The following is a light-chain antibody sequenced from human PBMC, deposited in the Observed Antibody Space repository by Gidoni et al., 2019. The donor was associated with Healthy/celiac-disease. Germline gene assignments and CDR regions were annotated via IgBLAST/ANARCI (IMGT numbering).Light chain of an antibody. CDR3: QQSYSTPIT. J-gene: IGKJ5*01. CDR2: AAS. Sequence: IQMTQSPSSLSASVGDRVTITCLASQSISSYLNWYQQKPGKAPKLLIYAASSLQSGVPSRFSGSGSGTDFTLTISSLQPEDFATYYCQQSYSTPITFXXXTRLEIK. CDR1: QSISSY. V-gene: IGKV1-39*01.